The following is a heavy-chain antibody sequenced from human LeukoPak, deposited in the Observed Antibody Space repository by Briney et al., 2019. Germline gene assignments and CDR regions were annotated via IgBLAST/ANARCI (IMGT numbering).Heavy chain of an antibody. Sequence: SETLSLTCTVSGGSISNCYWSWIRQPPGKGLDWIGYIYYSGSTNYNPSLTSRLTISVDTSKNQFSLRLSSVTAADTAVYYCTRVAPHGYSDHWGQGALVTVSS. V-gene: IGHV4-59*01. CDR3: TRVAPHGYSDH. CDR1: GGSISNCY. J-gene: IGHJ4*02. CDR2: IYYSGST.